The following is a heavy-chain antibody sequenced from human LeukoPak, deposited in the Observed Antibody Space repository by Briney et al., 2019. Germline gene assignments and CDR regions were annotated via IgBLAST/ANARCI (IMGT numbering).Heavy chain of an antibody. CDR2: IYYSGST. J-gene: IGHJ4*02. CDR3: ARQTTTRITMIVVAIDY. CDR1: GYSISSAYY. V-gene: IGHV4-38-2*02. D-gene: IGHD3-22*01. Sequence: SETLSLTCTVSGYSISSAYYWGWIRQPPGKGLEWIGSIYYSGSTYYNPSLKSRVTISVDTSKNQFSLKLSSVTAADTAVYYCARQTTTRITMIVVAIDYWGQGTLVTVSS.